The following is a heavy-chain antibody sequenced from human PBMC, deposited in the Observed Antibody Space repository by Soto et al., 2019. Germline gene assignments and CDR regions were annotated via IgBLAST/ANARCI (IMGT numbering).Heavy chain of an antibody. Sequence: GGSLRLSCAASGFTFSSYGMHWVRQAPGKGLEWVAVISYDGSNKYYADSVKGRFTISRDNSKNTLYLQMNSLRAEDTAVYYCAKDPFVGGNSGYYFDYWGQGTLVTVSS. V-gene: IGHV3-30*18. CDR2: ISYDGSNK. D-gene: IGHD2-21*02. J-gene: IGHJ4*02. CDR1: GFTFSSYG. CDR3: AKDPFVGGNSGYYFDY.